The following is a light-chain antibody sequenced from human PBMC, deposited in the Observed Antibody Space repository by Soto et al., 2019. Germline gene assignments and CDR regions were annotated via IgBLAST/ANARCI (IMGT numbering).Light chain of an antibody. CDR1: QSISSR. V-gene: IGKV1-5*01. J-gene: IGKJ1*01. CDR3: QQYNSYSGT. Sequence: GDGVTITCRASQSISSRLAWYQQKPGKAPNLLIYDASSLEGGVPSRFSGSGSGTEFTLTIRSLQPDDFATYYCQQYNSYSGTFGQGTNVEIK. CDR2: DAS.